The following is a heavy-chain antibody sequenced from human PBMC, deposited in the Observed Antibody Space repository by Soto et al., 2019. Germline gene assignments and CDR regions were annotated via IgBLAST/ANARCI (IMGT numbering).Heavy chain of an antibody. V-gene: IGHV3-23*01. D-gene: IGHD2-21*01. J-gene: IGHJ4*02. Sequence: EVQLLESGGGLVQPGGSLRLSCPASGFTFTSYAMSWVRQAPGKGLEWVSAISGSGGSTYYADSVKGRFTISRDNSKNTLYLQMNSLRAEDTAVYYGANSLPSRDCRHMYYFDYWGQGTLVTVSS. CDR2: ISGSGGST. CDR1: GFTFTSYA. CDR3: ANSLPSRDCRHMYYFDY.